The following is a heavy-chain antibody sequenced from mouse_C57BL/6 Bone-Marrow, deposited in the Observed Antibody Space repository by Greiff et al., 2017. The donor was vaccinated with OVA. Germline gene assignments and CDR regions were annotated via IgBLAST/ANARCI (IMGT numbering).Heavy chain of an antibody. V-gene: IGHV1-7*01. J-gene: IGHJ4*01. CDR3: ARGDGNPYYAMDY. D-gene: IGHD2-1*01. Sequence: VQLQQSGADLAKPGASVKLSCKASGYTFTSYWMHWVKQRPGQGLEWIGYINPSSGYTKYNQKFKDKATLTADKSSSTAYMQLSSLTYEDSAVYYCARGDGNPYYAMDYWGQGTSVTVSS. CDR1: GYTFTSYW. CDR2: INPSSGYT.